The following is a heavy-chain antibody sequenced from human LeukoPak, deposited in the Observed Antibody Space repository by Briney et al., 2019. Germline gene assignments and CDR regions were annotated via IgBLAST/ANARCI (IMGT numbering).Heavy chain of an antibody. CDR3: AKVRWSSSSPIAFDI. CDR1: GFSFGSYA. V-gene: IGHV3-23*01. Sequence: GGSLRLSCAASGFSFGSYAMSWVRQAPGRGLEWVSSVSGNGGSTYYADPVKGRFTISRDNFEKTLHLQMNSLRAEDTAMYYCAKVRWSSSSPIAFDIWGQGTMVTVSS. J-gene: IGHJ3*02. CDR2: VSGNGGST. D-gene: IGHD6-6*01.